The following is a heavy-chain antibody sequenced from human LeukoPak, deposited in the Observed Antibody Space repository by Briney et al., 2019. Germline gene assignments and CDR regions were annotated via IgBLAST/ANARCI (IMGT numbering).Heavy chain of an antibody. CDR3: ARDGRSGNFDN. CDR1: GFTSSGYW. CDR2: IRSDGSIT. D-gene: IGHD3-3*01. V-gene: IGHV3-74*01. J-gene: IGHJ4*02. Sequence: PGGSLRLSCAASGFTSSGYWMHWVRQAPGKGLAWVSVIRSDGSITTYADSVKGRFTISRDTAKNTLYLQMNSLRAEDTAVYYCARDGRSGNFDNWGQGTLVSVSS.